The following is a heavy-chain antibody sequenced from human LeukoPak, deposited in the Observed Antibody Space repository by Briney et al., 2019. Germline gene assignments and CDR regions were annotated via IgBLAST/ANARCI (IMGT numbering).Heavy chain of an antibody. J-gene: IGHJ5*02. Sequence: PSETLSLTCTVSGGSISSYYWSWIRQPPGKGLEWIGYIYYSGSTNYNPSLKSRVTISVDTSKNQFSLKLSSVTAADTAVYYCARGLPDYDFWSGYQTNWFDPWGQGTLVTVSS. CDR2: IYYSGST. D-gene: IGHD3-3*01. CDR1: GGSISSYY. CDR3: ARGLPDYDFWSGYQTNWFDP. V-gene: IGHV4-59*01.